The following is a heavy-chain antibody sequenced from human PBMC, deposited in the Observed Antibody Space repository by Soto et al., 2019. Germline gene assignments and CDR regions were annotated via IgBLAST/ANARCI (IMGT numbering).Heavy chain of an antibody. V-gene: IGHV1-69*01. D-gene: IGHD6-13*01. Sequence: QVPLVQSGAEVKKPGSSVKVSCKASGGTFSSYAISWVRQAPGQGLEWMGGIIPSFGTANYAQKFQGRVTITADESTSTAYMELSSLRSEDTAVYYCAREYSSPNSTGYYYGMDVWGQGTTVTVSS. CDR3: AREYSSPNSTGYYYGMDV. J-gene: IGHJ6*02. CDR2: IIPSFGTA. CDR1: GGTFSSYA.